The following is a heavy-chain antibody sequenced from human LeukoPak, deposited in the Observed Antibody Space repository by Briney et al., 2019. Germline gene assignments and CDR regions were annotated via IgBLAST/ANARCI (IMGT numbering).Heavy chain of an antibody. V-gene: IGHV3-7*04. CDR1: GFTFDDYA. CDR2: IKQDGSEK. CDR3: ARAYYYEGRSTTGWFDP. D-gene: IGHD3-22*01. J-gene: IGHJ5*02. Sequence: GGSLRLSCAASGFTFDDYAMHWVRQAPGKGLEWVANIKQDGSEKYYVDSVKGRFTISRDNAKNSLYLQMNSLRAEDTAVYYCARAYYYEGRSTTGWFDPWGQGTLVTVSS.